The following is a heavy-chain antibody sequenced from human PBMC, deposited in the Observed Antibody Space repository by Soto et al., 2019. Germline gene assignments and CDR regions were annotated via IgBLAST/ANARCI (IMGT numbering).Heavy chain of an antibody. CDR1: GFTFNNYG. V-gene: IGHV3-30*18. D-gene: IGHD6-19*01. CDR3: AKEITVAGDFDY. J-gene: IGHJ4*01. CDR2: ISSDGNTK. Sequence: LRLSCVASGFTFNNYGIHWVRQAPGKGLEWVTVISSDGNTKYYADSVKGRFTISRDNSKNTLYLQMDSLRPEDTAVYYCAKEITVAGDFDYWGHGTLVTVSS.